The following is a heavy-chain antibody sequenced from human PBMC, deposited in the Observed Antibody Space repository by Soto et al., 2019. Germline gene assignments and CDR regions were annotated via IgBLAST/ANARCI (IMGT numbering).Heavy chain of an antibody. CDR3: ARHAVITSGAVIVSNYLAY. J-gene: IGHJ4*01. V-gene: IGHV5-10-1*01. CDR2: IDPSGSYT. CDR1: GYRFSSYW. Sequence: GESLKISCQGSGYRFSSYWITWVRQKPGKGLEWMGRIDPSGSYTNYSASFEGHVTISADKANSTAYLQWSSLKASDSAMYYCARHAVITSGAVIVSNYLAYGGLATLVTVS. D-gene: IGHD3-16*02.